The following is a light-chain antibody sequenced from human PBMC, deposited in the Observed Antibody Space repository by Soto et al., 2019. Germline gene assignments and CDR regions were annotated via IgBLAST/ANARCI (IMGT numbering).Light chain of an antibody. V-gene: IGKV2-28*01. Sequence: DIVMTQSPLSLPVTPGEPASISCRSSQSLLHSNGYNYLDWYLQKPGQSPQLLIYLGSNRASGVPDRFGGSGSGTDFTLKISRVEAEDVGGYYCMQALQPPPITFGQGTRLEIK. CDR3: MQALQPPPIT. CDR1: QSLLHSNGYNY. J-gene: IGKJ5*01. CDR2: LGS.